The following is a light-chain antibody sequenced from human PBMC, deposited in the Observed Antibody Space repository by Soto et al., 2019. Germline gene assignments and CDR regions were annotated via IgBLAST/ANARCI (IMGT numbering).Light chain of an antibody. CDR1: QNIRSY. J-gene: IGKJ1*01. CDR2: AAS. V-gene: IGKV1-39*01. CDR3: QQSYSTPRT. Sequence: DIQMTQSPSSLSASVKDRVTITCRASQNIRSYLNWYQQKPGKAPKLLIYAASNLQNGVPSRFSGGGSGTDFTLTISSLQPEDFATYYCQQSYSTPRTFAQGTKVEIE.